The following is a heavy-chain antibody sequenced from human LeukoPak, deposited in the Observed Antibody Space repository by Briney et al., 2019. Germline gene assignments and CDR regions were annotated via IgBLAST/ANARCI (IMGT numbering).Heavy chain of an antibody. CDR2: ISAYNGNT. D-gene: IGHD5-18*01. CDR3: ARVGGYSYGYAVDY. CDR1: GGTFSSYA. Sequence: ASVKVSCKASGGTFSSYAISWVRQAPGQGLEWMGWISAYNGNTNYAQKLQGRVTMTTDTSTSTAYMELRSLRSDDTAVYYCARVGGYSYGYAVDYWGQGTLVTVSS. J-gene: IGHJ4*02. V-gene: IGHV1-18*01.